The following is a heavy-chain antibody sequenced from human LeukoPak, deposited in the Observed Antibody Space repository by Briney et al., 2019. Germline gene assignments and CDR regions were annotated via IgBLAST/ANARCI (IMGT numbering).Heavy chain of an antibody. CDR2: IYYGGST. V-gene: IGHV4-30-4*01. CDR3: ARGSDYEGAFDI. D-gene: IGHD5-12*01. Sequence: SETLSLTCTVSGGSISSGDYYWSWIRQPPGKGLEWIGYIYYGGSTYYNPSLKSRVTISVDTSKNQFSLKLSSVTAADTAVYYCARGSDYEGAFDIWGQGTMVTVSS. CDR1: GGSISSGDYY. J-gene: IGHJ3*02.